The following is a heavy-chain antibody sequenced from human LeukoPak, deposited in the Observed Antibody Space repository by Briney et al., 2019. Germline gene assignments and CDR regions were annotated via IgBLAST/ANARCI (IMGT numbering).Heavy chain of an antibody. CDR3: AGGAPTGYYYYYGMDV. Sequence: GASVKVSCKASGYTFTSYAMHWVRQAPGQRLEWMGWINAGNGNTKYSQKFQGRVTITRDTSASTAYMGLSSLRSEDTAVYYCAGGAPTGYYYYYGMDVWGKGTTVTVSS. D-gene: IGHD3-9*01. V-gene: IGHV1-3*01. J-gene: IGHJ6*04. CDR1: GYTFTSYA. CDR2: INAGNGNT.